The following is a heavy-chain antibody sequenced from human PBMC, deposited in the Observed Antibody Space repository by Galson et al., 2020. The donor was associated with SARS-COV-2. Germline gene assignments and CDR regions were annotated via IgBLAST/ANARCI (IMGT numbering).Heavy chain of an antibody. CDR2: ISSSSSTI. J-gene: IGHJ4*02. CDR3: ARDPRRLKEVPAANPYYFDY. Sequence: GGSLRLSCAASGFTFSSYSMNWVRQAPGKGLEWVSYISSSSSTIYYADSVKGRFTISRDNAKNSLYLQMNSLRAEDTAVYYCARDPRRLKEVPAANPYYFDYWGQGTLVTVSS. V-gene: IGHV3-48*04. CDR1: GFTFSSYS. D-gene: IGHD2-2*01.